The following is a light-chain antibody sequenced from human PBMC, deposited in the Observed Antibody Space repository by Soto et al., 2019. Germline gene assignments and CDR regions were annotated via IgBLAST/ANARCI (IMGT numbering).Light chain of an antibody. CDR2: WAS. Sequence: DFVMTQSPDSLAVSLGERATINCKSSQSVLYSSNNKNYLAWYQQKPGQPPKLLIYWASTRESGAPDRFSGSGSGTDFTLTISSLQAEDVAVYYCQQYYSTPGTFGQGTKVDIK. CDR3: QQYYSTPGT. V-gene: IGKV4-1*01. CDR1: QSVLYSSNNKNY. J-gene: IGKJ1*01.